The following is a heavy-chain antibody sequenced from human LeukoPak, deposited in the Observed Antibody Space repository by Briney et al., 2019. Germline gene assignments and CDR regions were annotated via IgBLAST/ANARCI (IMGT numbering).Heavy chain of an antibody. Sequence: SETLSLTCAVYGGSFSGYYWSWIRQPPGKGLEWIGEINHSGSTNYNPSLKSRVTISVDTSKNQFSLQLNSVTPEDTAVYYCAREPVQWLAYAFDIWGQGTMVTVSS. D-gene: IGHD6-19*01. CDR2: INHSGST. CDR3: AREPVQWLAYAFDI. V-gene: IGHV4-34*01. CDR1: GGSFSGYY. J-gene: IGHJ3*02.